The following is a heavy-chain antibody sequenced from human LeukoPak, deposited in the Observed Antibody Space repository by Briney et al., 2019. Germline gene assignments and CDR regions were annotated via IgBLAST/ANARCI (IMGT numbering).Heavy chain of an antibody. CDR3: ARNSNAKRYFDY. J-gene: IGHJ4*02. V-gene: IGHV1-46*01. D-gene: IGHD2/OR15-2a*01. Sequence: ASVKVSCKASGYTFTSYYMHWVRQAPGQGLEWMGIINPSGGSTSYAQKFQGRVTKTRDTSTSKVYMELSSLRSEDTAVYYCARNSNAKRYFDYWGQGTLVTVSS. CDR1: GYTFTSYY. CDR2: INPSGGST.